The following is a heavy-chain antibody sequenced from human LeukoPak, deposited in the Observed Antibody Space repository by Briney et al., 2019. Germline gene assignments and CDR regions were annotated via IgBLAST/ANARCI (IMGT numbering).Heavy chain of an antibody. CDR1: GGSISSGDYY. V-gene: IGHV4-30-4*01. J-gene: IGHJ4*02. CDR2: IYYSGST. CDR3: ASAYYDILTGYYSALDY. D-gene: IGHD3-9*01. Sequence: SETLSLTYTVSGGSISSGDYYWSWIRQPPGKGLEWIGYIYYSGSTYYNPSLKSRVTISVDTSRNQFSLKLSSVTAADTAVYYCASAYYDILTGYYSALDYWGQGTLVTVSS.